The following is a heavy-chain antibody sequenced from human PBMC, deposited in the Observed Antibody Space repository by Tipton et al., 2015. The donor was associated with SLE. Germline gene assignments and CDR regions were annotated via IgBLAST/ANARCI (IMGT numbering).Heavy chain of an antibody. CDR1: GDSITSRYYY. CDR2: VHYRGTS. V-gene: IGHV4-39*07. J-gene: IGHJ4*02. Sequence: TLSLTCTVSGDSITSRYYYWSWIRQPPGKTLEWIGSVHYRGTSYHNPSLTSRVSVSVDTSKNQFSLKLSSVTAADTAVYYCARGTHSGLPLILAYFHYWGQGTLVTVSS. D-gene: IGHD3/OR15-3a*01. CDR3: ARGTHSGLPLILAYFHY.